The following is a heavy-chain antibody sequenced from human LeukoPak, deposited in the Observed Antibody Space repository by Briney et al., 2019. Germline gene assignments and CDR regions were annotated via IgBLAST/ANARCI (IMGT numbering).Heavy chain of an antibody. V-gene: IGHV1-69*01. J-gene: IGHJ6*03. Sequence: SVKVSCKASGGTFSSYAISWVRQAPGQGLEWMGGIIPIFGTANYAQKFQGRVTITADESTSTAYMELSGLRSEDTAVYYCAHTLGYCSSTSCPKLYYYYYMDVWGKGTTVTVSS. D-gene: IGHD2-2*01. CDR3: AHTLGYCSSTSCPKLYYYYYMDV. CDR2: IIPIFGTA. CDR1: GGTFSSYA.